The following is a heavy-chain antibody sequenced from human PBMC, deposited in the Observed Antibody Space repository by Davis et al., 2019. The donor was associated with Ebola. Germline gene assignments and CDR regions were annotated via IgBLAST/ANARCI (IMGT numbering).Heavy chain of an antibody. V-gene: IGHV1-69*06. CDR1: GYTFTSYG. CDR2: IIPIFGTA. Sequence: SVKVSCKASGYTFTSYGISWVRQAPGQGLEWMGGIIPIFGTANYAQKFQGRVTITADKSTSTAYMELSSLRSEDTAVYYCARDLGAVTTSGDYWGQGTLVTVSS. D-gene: IGHD4-17*01. J-gene: IGHJ4*02. CDR3: ARDLGAVTTSGDY.